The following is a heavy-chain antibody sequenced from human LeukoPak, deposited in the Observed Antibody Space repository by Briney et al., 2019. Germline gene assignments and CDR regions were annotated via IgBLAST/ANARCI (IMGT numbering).Heavy chain of an antibody. D-gene: IGHD5-12*01. CDR3: GTGRGYSGYAGGDFDY. J-gene: IGHJ4*02. CDR1: GGTFSSYA. V-gene: IGHV1-69*05. Sequence: SVKVSCKASGGTFSSYAISWVRQAPGQGLEWMGRIIPIFGTANYAQKFQGRVTITTDESTSTAYMELSSLRSEDTAVYYCGTGRGYSGYAGGDFDYWGQGTLVTVSS. CDR2: IIPIFGTA.